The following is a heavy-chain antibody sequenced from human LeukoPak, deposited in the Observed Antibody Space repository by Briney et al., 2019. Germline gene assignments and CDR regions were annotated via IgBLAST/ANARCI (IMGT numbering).Heavy chain of an antibody. V-gene: IGHV3-48*02. CDR3: ARVSAPGTSGWYFGY. J-gene: IGHJ4*02. CDR2: ISTSSNRI. CDR1: GFTFSSYG. Sequence: SGGSLRLSCAASGFTFSSYGMNWVRQAPGKGLEWVSYISTSSNRIDYADSVKGRFTVSRDNAKNLLYLQMNSLRDEDTAMYYCARVSAPGTSGWYFGYWGQGTLVTFST. D-gene: IGHD6-19*01.